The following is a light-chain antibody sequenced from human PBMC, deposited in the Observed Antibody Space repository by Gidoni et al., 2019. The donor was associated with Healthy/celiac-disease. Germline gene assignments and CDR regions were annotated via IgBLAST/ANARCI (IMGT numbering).Light chain of an antibody. J-gene: IGKJ4*01. Sequence: AIQMTRSPSSLSASVGARVTITCRASQGIRNVLGWYQQKPGKAPKLLIYAASSLQSGVPSRFSGSGSGTEFTLTISSLHPEDFATYYCLQDYNYPLTFGGGTKVEIK. V-gene: IGKV1-6*01. CDR2: AAS. CDR3: LQDYNYPLT. CDR1: QGIRNV.